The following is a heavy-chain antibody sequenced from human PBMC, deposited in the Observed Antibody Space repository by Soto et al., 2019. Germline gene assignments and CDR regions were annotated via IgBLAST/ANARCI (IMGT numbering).Heavy chain of an antibody. J-gene: IGHJ4*02. CDR3: AIAKSQRGYSGYDPFDY. CDR2: INHSGST. D-gene: IGHD5-12*01. CDR1: CGSFSGYY. Sequence: SETLSLTCAVYCGSFSGYYWSWIRQPPGKGLEWIGEINHSGSTNYNPSLKSRVTISVDTSKNQFSLKLSSVTAADTAVYYCAIAKSQRGYSGYDPFDYWGQGTLVTVSS. V-gene: IGHV4-34*01.